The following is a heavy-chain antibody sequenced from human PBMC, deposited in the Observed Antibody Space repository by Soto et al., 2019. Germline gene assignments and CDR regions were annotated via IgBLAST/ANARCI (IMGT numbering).Heavy chain of an antibody. Sequence: QVQLQESGPGLVRPSGTPSLTCAVSGDSINSNYCWTWDRQPPGKGLEWIAEISYSGGTSYNPSLKSRVTISMDKTKNQFSLNLTSVTAADTAMYYCARDTGWGLGFWCQGTLVTVSS. J-gene: IGHJ4*02. D-gene: IGHD6-19*01. CDR1: GDSINSNYC. CDR3: ARDTGWGLGF. CDR2: ISYSGGT. V-gene: IGHV4-4*02.